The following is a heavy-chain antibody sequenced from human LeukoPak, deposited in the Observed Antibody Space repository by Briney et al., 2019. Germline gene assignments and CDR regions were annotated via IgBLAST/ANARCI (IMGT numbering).Heavy chain of an antibody. CDR2: ISNSGGDT. J-gene: IGHJ4*02. Sequence: GGSLRLSCAASGFTFRTYAMSWVRQAPGKGLEWVSTISNSGGDTYYADSVKGRFTISRDNSKNTPHVQMNSLRAEDTAIYYCVNSRGSGSYSFDCWGQGTLVTASS. CDR3: VNSRGSGSYSFDC. D-gene: IGHD3-10*01. CDR1: GFTFRTYA. V-gene: IGHV3-23*01.